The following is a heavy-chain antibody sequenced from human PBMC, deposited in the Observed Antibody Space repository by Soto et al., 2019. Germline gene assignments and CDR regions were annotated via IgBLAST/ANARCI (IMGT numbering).Heavy chain of an antibody. Sequence: SETLSLTCTVSGGSISSYYWSWIRQPPGKGLEWIGYIYYSGSTNYNPSLKSRVTISVDTSKNQFSLKLSSVTAADTAVYYCARDRVVGAKALAFDIWGQGTMVT. J-gene: IGHJ3*02. CDR2: IYYSGST. CDR1: GGSISSYY. V-gene: IGHV4-59*01. CDR3: ARDRVVGAKALAFDI. D-gene: IGHD1-26*01.